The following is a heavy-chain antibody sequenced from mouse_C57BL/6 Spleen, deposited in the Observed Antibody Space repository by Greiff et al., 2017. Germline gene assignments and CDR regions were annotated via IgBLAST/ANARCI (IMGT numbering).Heavy chain of an antibody. CDR3: ARFYYYGSSYNVMDY. CDR1: GYTFTDYY. Sequence: VQLQQSGPELVKPGASVKISCKASGYTFTDYYMNWVKQSHGKSLEWIGDINPNNGGTSYNQKFKGKATLTVDKSSSTAYMELRSLTSEDSAVYYCARFYYYGSSYNVMDYWGQGTSVTVSS. V-gene: IGHV1-26*01. CDR2: INPNNGGT. D-gene: IGHD1-1*01. J-gene: IGHJ4*01.